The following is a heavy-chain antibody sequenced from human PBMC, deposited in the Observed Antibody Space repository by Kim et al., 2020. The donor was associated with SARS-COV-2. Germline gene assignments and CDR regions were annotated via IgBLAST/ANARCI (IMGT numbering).Heavy chain of an antibody. CDR1: GGSVSSDNYY. D-gene: IGHD3-9*01. V-gene: IGHV4-61*01. CDR2: IYYSGST. CDR3: ARERTRPYYDNLDGWYFDY. Sequence: SETLSLTCSVSGGSVSSDNYYWNWIRQPPGKGLEWIGYIYYSGSTNYNPSLKSRVTISIDTSKNQFSLKLSSVTAADTASYYCARERTRPYYDNLDGWYFDYWGQGTLVTVSS. J-gene: IGHJ4*02.